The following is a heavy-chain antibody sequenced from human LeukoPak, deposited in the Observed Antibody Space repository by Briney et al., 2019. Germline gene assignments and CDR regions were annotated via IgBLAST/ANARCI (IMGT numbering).Heavy chain of an antibody. CDR2: IYYSGNT. CDR3: ARRNDFGI. V-gene: IGHV4-59*08. Sequence: PSETLSLTCTVSGGSISGDHWNWIRQPPGKGLEWIGYIYYSGNTKYNPSLKSRVNISVETSKNQFSLKLNSVTAADTAVYYCARRNDFGIWGQGTMVTVSS. J-gene: IGHJ3*02. CDR1: GGSISGDH.